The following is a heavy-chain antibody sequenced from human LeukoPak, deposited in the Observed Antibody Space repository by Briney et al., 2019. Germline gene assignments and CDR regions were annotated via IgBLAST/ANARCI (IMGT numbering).Heavy chain of an antibody. CDR3: ARALGYCSGGSCEGDY. D-gene: IGHD2-15*01. CDR2: IYSGGTT. J-gene: IGHJ4*01. Sequence: PGGSLRLSCAASGFTVSTNYMSWVRQAPGKGLEWVSVIYSGGTTYYADSVKGRFTISRDNSKNTLYLQMNSLRDEDTAVYYCARALGYCSGGSCEGDYWGQGTLVTVSS. CDR1: GFTVSTNY. V-gene: IGHV3-53*01.